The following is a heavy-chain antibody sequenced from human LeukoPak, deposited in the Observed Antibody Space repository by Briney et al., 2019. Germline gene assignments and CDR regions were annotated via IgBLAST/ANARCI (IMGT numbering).Heavy chain of an antibody. CDR1: DGPISNYY. Sequence: PSETLSLTCSVFDGPISNYYWSWIRQPPGKGLEWIGYAYYSGSTTYNPSLESRVTISVDTSKNQFSLKLTAVTAADTAVYYCARNSAVAASRSWFDPWGQGTLVTVSS. CDR2: AYYSGST. J-gene: IGHJ5*02. CDR3: ARNSAVAASRSWFDP. D-gene: IGHD6-19*01. V-gene: IGHV4-59*08.